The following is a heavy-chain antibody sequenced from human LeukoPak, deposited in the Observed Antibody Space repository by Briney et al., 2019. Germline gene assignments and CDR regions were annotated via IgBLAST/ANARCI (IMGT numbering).Heavy chain of an antibody. J-gene: IGHJ5*02. V-gene: IGHV3-23*01. D-gene: IGHD3-3*01. CDR2: IRGSGGST. CDR3: AKVWSADFWSGYFTWFDP. Sequence: GGSLRLSCTASGFTFSVYAMIWVRQAPEKGLEWVSGIRGSGGSTYYAGSVKGRFTISRDNSKNTLYLQMNSLRAEDTAVYYCAKVWSADFWSGYFTWFDPWGQGTLVTVSS. CDR1: GFTFSVYA.